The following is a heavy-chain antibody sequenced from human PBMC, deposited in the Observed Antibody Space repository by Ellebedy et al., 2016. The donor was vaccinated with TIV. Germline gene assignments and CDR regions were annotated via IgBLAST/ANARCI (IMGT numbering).Heavy chain of an antibody. CDR3: ARDDGIAAAGTFYGMDV. Sequence: SETLSLTXSVSGGSISSHDYYYSWIRQSPGKGLEWIGYISHSGSTYYNPSLKSRVTISVDTSKNQFSLRLSSVTAADTAVYYCARDDGIAAAGTFYGMDVWGQGTTVTVSS. CDR2: ISHSGST. CDR1: GGSISSHDYY. D-gene: IGHD6-13*01. J-gene: IGHJ6*02. V-gene: IGHV4-30-4*01.